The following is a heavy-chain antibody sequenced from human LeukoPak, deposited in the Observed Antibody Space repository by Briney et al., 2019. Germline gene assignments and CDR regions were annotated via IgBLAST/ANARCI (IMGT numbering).Heavy chain of an antibody. J-gene: IGHJ5*02. Sequence: ASVKVSCEASGYTFTDYYIHWVRQAPGQGLEWMGWINSNSGDTNYAQKFEGRVTMTGDTSINTTYMELARLTSDDTAMYYCARAIVVVPTRAWGQGTLVTVFS. CDR2: INSNSGDT. CDR1: GYTFTDYY. D-gene: IGHD2-2*01. CDR3: ARAIVVVPTRA. V-gene: IGHV1-2*02.